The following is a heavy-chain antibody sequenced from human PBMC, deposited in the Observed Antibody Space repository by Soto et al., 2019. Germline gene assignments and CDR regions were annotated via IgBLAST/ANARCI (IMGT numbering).Heavy chain of an antibody. V-gene: IGHV4-31*03. J-gene: IGHJ6*02. Sequence: VQLQESGPGLVKPSQTLSLTCTVSGDSISSDGYYWSWIRQHPGKGLEWIGYIYHSGNTYYNPSLKSRVTISADTSKNQVSLKVSSVTAADTAVYYCAREAAVEGMDVWGQGTTVTVS. CDR1: GDSISSDGYY. CDR2: IYHSGNT. CDR3: AREAAVEGMDV. D-gene: IGHD2-15*01.